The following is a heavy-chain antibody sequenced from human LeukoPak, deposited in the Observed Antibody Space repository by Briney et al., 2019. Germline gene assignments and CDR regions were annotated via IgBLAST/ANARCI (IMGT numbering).Heavy chain of an antibody. CDR1: RFTSTGTW. CDR2: TKQEGSEK. J-gene: IGHJ4*02. Sequence: GGSLRHSPAHPRFTSTGTWMSSGRQAPGKGLEWLANTKQEGSEKYYVDAVKGRFTISRDNAESSLYLQMNSLRAEDTAVYYCAKLGDDYWGRGTLVTVSS. V-gene: IGHV3-7*01. CDR3: AKLGDDY. D-gene: IGHD3-10*01.